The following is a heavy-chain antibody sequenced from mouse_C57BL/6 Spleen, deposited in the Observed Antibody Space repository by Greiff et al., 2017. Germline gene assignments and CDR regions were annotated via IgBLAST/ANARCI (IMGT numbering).Heavy chain of an antibody. CDR3: ARFYDGYPYYAMDD. D-gene: IGHD2-3*01. Sequence: QVQLQQSDAELVNPGASVKLSCKVSGYTFTDHTIHWLKQRPAQGLEWIGYIYTRDGSTKYNEQFKGKATFTADKSSSTAYMQLSSLTSEDSAGYFCARFYDGYPYYAMDDWGQGTSVTVSS. J-gene: IGHJ4*01. CDR2: IYTRDGST. V-gene: IGHV1-78*01. CDR1: GYTFTDHT.